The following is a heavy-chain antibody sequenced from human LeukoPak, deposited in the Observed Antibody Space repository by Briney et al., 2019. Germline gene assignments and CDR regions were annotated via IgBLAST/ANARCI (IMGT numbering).Heavy chain of an antibody. CDR2: IKNKTDGGTT. J-gene: IGHJ4*02. V-gene: IGHV3-15*01. Sequence: GGSLRLSCAASGFTFSNAWMTWVRQAPGKGLEWVGRIKNKTDGGTTDYAAPVKGNFTISRDDSKDTLFLQMNSLKTEDTAVYYCSTGGYFDYWGQGTLVTVSS. CDR1: GFTFSNAW. D-gene: IGHD3-16*01. CDR3: STGGYFDY.